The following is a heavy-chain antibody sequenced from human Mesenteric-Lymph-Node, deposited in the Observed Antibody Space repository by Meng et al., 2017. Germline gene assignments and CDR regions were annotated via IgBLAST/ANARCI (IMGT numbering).Heavy chain of an antibody. D-gene: IGHD6-13*01. V-gene: IGHV4-34*01. Sequence: HVQLQQVGAGLLKPSETLSLICAVYGGSFSGYYGGWIREPRGKGLEWSGEISHSRSTNYNPSLKSRVTISVDTSKNQFSLKLSTVTAADTAVYYCARGGGNSWYIDYWGQGTLVTVSS. CDR3: ARGGGNSWYIDY. CDR2: ISHSRST. J-gene: IGHJ4*02. CDR1: GGSFSGYY.